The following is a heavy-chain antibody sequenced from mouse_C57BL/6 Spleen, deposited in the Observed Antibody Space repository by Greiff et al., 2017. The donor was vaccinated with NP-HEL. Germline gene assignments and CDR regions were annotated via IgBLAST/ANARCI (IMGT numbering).Heavy chain of an antibody. V-gene: IGHV1-69*01. Sequence: VQLQQPGAELVMPGASVKLSCKASGYTFTSYWMHWVKQRPGQGLEWIGEIDPSDSYTNYNQKFKGKSTLTVDKSSSTAYMQLSSLTSEDSAVYYCAQGGRGYAMDYWGQGTSVTVSS. CDR1: GYTFTSYW. CDR3: AQGGRGYAMDY. CDR2: IDPSDSYT. J-gene: IGHJ4*01. D-gene: IGHD3-3*01.